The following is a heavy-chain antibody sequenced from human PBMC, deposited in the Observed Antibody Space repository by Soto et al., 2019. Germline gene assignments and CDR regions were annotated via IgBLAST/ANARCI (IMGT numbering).Heavy chain of an antibody. V-gene: IGHV1-46*01. CDR1: GYTFTSYY. Sequence: ASVKVSCKASGYTFTSYYMHRVRQAPGQGLEWMGIINPSGGSTSYAQKFQGRVTMTRDTSTSTVYMELSSLRSEDTAVYYCARDRSEQLELNWFDPWGQGTLVTVSS. CDR2: INPSGGST. CDR3: ARDRSEQLELNWFDP. D-gene: IGHD6-6*01. J-gene: IGHJ5*02.